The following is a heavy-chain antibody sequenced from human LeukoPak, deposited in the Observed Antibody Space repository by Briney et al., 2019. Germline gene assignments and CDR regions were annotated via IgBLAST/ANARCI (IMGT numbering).Heavy chain of an antibody. CDR2: INHSGST. V-gene: IGHV4-34*01. D-gene: IGHD5-18*01. J-gene: IGHJ4*02. CDR1: GGSFSGYY. Sequence: SGTLSLTCAVYGGSFSGYYWSWIRQPPGKGLEWIGEINHSGSTNYNPSLKSRVTISVDTSKNQFSLKLSSVPAADTAVYYCARGVRGYEPDYWGQGTLVTVSS. CDR3: ARGVRGYEPDY.